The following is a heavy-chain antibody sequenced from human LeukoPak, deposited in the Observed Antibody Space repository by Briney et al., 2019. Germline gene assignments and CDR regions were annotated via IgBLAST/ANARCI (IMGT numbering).Heavy chain of an antibody. D-gene: IGHD2-2*01. CDR2: ISSSSSYI. Sequence: PGGSLRLSCAASGFTFSSYSMNWVRQAPGKGLEWVSSISSSSSYIYYADSVKGRFTISRDNAKNSLYLQMNSLRAEDTAVYYCAKSVVPAATLPFDYWGQGTLVTASS. V-gene: IGHV3-21*01. J-gene: IGHJ4*02. CDR1: GFTFSSYS. CDR3: AKSVVPAATLPFDY.